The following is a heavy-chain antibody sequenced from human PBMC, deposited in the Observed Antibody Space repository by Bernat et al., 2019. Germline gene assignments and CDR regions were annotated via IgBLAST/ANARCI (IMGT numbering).Heavy chain of an antibody. J-gene: IGHJ6*03. D-gene: IGHD4-17*01. V-gene: IGHV3-23*04. CDR3: ARYWRATGYGDDLHMDV. CDR1: GFTFSSYA. Sequence: EVQLVESGGGLVQPGGSLRLSCAASGFTFSSYAMSWVRQAPGKGLEWVSAISGSGGSTYYADSVKGRFTISRDNSKNTLYLQMNSLRAEDTAVYYCARYWRATGYGDDLHMDVWGKGTTVTVSS. CDR2: ISGSGGST.